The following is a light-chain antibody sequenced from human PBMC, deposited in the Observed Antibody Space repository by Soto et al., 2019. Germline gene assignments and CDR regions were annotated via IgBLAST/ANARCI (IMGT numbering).Light chain of an antibody. CDR1: QDISNY. J-gene: IGKJ3*01. CDR2: DAS. V-gene: IGKV1-33*01. Sequence: DIQMTQSPSSLSASVGDRVTITCQASQDISNYLNWYQQKPGKAPELLIYDASNLETGVPSRFSGGGSGTDFTFTISSLQPEDIATYYCQQYDNLPSFGPG. CDR3: QQYDNLPS.